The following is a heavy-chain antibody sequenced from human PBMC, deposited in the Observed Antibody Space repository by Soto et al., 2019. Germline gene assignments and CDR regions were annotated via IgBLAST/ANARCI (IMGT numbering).Heavy chain of an antibody. CDR2: IYYSGST. CDR1: GGSISSYY. D-gene: IGHD3-16*01. Sequence: SETLSLTCTVSGGSISSYYWSWIRQPPGKGLEWIGYIYYSGSTNYNPSLKSRVTISVDTSKNQFSLKLSSVTAADTAVYYCARDHSYSDSYWWLDPWGPGTLVTVSS. V-gene: IGHV4-59*01. J-gene: IGHJ5*02. CDR3: ARDHSYSDSYWWLDP.